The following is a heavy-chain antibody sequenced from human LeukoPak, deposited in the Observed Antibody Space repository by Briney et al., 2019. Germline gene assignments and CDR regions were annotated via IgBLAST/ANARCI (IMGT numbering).Heavy chain of an antibody. CDR2: IYYSGST. D-gene: IGHD3-10*01. V-gene: IGHV4-39*01. Sequence: SETLSLTCTVSGGSISSSGYYWVWIRQPPGKGLEWIGSIYYSGSTYYNPSLKSRVTISVDTSKNQFSLKLSSVTAADTAVYYCARRHFGSALRDYWGQGTLVTVSS. J-gene: IGHJ4*02. CDR3: ARRHFGSALRDY. CDR1: GGSISSSGYY.